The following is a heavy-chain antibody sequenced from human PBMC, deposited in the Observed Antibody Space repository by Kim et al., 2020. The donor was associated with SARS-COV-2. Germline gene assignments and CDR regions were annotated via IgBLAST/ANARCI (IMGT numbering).Heavy chain of an antibody. Sequence: LKSRVTISVGTSKNQFSLKLSSVTAADTAVYYCARDYCSGGSCYSGFDYWGQGTLVTVSS. D-gene: IGHD2-15*01. J-gene: IGHJ4*02. CDR3: ARDYCSGGSCYSGFDY. V-gene: IGHV4-59*01.